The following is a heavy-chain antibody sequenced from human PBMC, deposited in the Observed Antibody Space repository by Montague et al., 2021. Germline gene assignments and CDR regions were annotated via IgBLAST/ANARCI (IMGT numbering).Heavy chain of an antibody. CDR3: AKGGTTAMTPSSA. Sequence: YLSLSCSASGFVFSSYWMTWVRRAPGKGLEWVANIKQDGFEKYYVESVRGRFTISRDNDKDSLYLQMNSLGVEDTAMYYCAKGGTTAMTPSSAWGHGTLVTVSS. CDR2: IKQDGFEK. D-gene: IGHD4-17*01. J-gene: IGHJ5*01. CDR1: GFVFSSYW. V-gene: IGHV3-7*01.